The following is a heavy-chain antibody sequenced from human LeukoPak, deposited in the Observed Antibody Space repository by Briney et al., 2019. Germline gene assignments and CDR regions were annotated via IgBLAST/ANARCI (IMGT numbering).Heavy chain of an antibody. J-gene: IGHJ4*02. CDR2: FDPEDGET. CDR1: GYTLTELS. Sequence: ASVTVSCKVSGYTLTELSMHWVRQAPGKGLEWMGGFDPEDGETIYAQKFQGRVTMTEDTSTDTAYMELSSLRSEDTAVYYCATDEGGRDGYNGLDYWGQGTLVTVSS. V-gene: IGHV1-24*01. CDR3: ATDEGGRDGYNGLDY. D-gene: IGHD5-24*01.